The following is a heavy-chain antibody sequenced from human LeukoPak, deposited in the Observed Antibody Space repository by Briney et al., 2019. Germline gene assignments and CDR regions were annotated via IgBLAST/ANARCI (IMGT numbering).Heavy chain of an antibody. D-gene: IGHD6-19*01. J-gene: IGHJ5*02. V-gene: IGHV5-10-1*01. CDR1: GYSFTNYW. CDR2: IDPSDSYT. CDR3: ARQNQGAGTGGWFDP. Sequence: GESLKISCKGSGYSFTNYWISWVRQMPGKGLEWMGRIDPSDSYTNYSPSFQGHVTISADKSISTAYLQWSSLKASDTAIYYCARQNQGAGTGGWFDPWGQGTLVTVSS.